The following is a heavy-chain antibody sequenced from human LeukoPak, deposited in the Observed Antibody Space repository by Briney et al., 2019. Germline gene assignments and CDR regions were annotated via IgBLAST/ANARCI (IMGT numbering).Heavy chain of an antibody. D-gene: IGHD2-2*01. V-gene: IGHV3-23*01. CDR3: AKDEFLHYSSTSCQPPDY. CDR1: GFTFSSYA. CDR2: ISGSGGST. Sequence: GGSLRLSCAASGFTFSSYAMSWVRQAPGKGLEWVSAISGSGGSTYYADSVKGRFTISRDNSKNTLYLQMNSLRAEDTAVYYCAKDEFLHYSSTSCQPPDYWGQGTLVTVSS. J-gene: IGHJ4*02.